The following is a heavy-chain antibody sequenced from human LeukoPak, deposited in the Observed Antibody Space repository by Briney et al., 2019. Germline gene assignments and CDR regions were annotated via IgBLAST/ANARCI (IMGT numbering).Heavy chain of an antibody. CDR2: MNPNSGNT. J-gene: IGHJ4*02. D-gene: IGHD6-6*01. V-gene: IGHV1-8*01. CDR3: ARDQNPDSSSLSWSPGTFDY. CDR1: GYTFTSYD. Sequence: ASVKVSCKASGYTFTSYDINWVRQATGQGLEWMGWMNPNSGNTGYAQKFQGRVTMTRNTSISTAYMELSSLRSEDTAVYYCARDQNPDSSSLSWSPGTFDYWGQGTLVTVSS.